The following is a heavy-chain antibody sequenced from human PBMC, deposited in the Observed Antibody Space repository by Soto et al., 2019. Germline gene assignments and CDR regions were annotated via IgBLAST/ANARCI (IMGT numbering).Heavy chain of an antibody. CDR1: GFTFSSYA. Sequence: EVPLLESGGGWLQPGGSLRLSCAASGFTFSSYAMNWVRQAPGKGLEWVSGITGSGAGSYYSDSVKGRFTISRDNSNHTLYLQINRLRAQDTSVYYCSKAYSTSSPNDWFDPWGQGTLVTVSS. J-gene: IGHJ5*02. CDR2: ITGSGAGS. D-gene: IGHD2-2*01. V-gene: IGHV3-23*01. CDR3: SKAYSTSSPNDWFDP.